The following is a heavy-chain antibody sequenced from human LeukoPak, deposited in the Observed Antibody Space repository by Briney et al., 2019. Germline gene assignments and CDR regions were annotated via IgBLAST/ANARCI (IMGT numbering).Heavy chain of an antibody. Sequence: GGSLRLSCAASGFTFSSYSMNWVRQAPGKGLEWVSSISSSSSYIYYADSVKGRFTISRDNAKNSLYLQMNSLRAEDTAVYYCARVQWLVPHFDYWGQGTLVTVSS. J-gene: IGHJ4*02. D-gene: IGHD6-19*01. CDR2: ISSSSSYI. CDR1: GFTFSSYS. V-gene: IGHV3-21*04. CDR3: ARVQWLVPHFDY.